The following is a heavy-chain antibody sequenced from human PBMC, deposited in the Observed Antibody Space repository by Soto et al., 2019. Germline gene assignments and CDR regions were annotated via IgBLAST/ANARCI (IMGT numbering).Heavy chain of an antibody. V-gene: IGHV3-23*01. CDR2: ISGSGGST. Sequence: PGGSLRLSSAASGFTFSSYAVSWVRQAPGKGLEWVSAISGSGGSTYYADSVKGRFTISGDNSKNTLYLQMNSLRAEDTAIYYCAKEGYCSGGSCSGFDYWGQGTLVTVSS. CDR3: AKEGYCSGGSCSGFDY. J-gene: IGHJ4*02. CDR1: GFTFSSYA. D-gene: IGHD2-15*01.